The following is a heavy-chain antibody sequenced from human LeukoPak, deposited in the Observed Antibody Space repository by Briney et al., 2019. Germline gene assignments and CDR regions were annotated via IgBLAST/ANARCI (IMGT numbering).Heavy chain of an antibody. J-gene: IGHJ4*02. CDR2: ICSGGST. V-gene: IGHV3-53*01. D-gene: IGHD5-18*01. CDR3: ARDGYSYGCGDY. CDR1: GFTFSVYA. Sequence: PGGSLRLSCAASGFTFSVYAMTWVRQAPGKGLEWVSVICSGGSTYYADSVKGRFTISRDNSKNTLYLQMNSLRAEDTAVYYCARDGYSYGCGDYWGQGTLVTVSS.